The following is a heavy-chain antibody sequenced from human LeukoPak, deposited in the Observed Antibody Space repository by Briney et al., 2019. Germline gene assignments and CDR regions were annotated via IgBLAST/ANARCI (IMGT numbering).Heavy chain of an antibody. V-gene: IGHV3-30-3*01. J-gene: IGHJ4*02. Sequence: PGGSLRLSCAASGFTFSDYQMSWIRQAPGKGLEWVAVISYDGSNKYYADSVKGRFTISRDNSKNTLYLQMNSLRAEDTAVYYCASAEPRIAAAGTRLISDYWGQGTLVTVSS. CDR3: ASAEPRIAAAGTRLISDY. CDR2: ISYDGSNK. CDR1: GFTFSDYQ. D-gene: IGHD6-13*01.